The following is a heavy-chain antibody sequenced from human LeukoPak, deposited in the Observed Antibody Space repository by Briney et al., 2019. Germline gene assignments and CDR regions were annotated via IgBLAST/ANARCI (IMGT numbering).Heavy chain of an antibody. J-gene: IGHJ4*02. CDR3: ASLTGGFGELN. D-gene: IGHD3-10*01. CDR1: GGPISSGAYY. V-gene: IGHV4-31*03. CDR2: IYYSGST. Sequence: SETLSLTCTVSGGPISSGAYYWSWIRQLPGKGLEWIGYIYYSGSTHYNPSLKSRVTISVDTSKNQFSLKLNSVTAADTAVYYCASLTGGFGELNWGQGTLVTVSS.